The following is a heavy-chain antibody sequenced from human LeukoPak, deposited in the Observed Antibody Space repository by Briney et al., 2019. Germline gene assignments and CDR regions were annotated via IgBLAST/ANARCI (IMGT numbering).Heavy chain of an antibody. CDR2: IKQDGSEK. CDR1: GFTFSSYW. V-gene: IGHV3-7*03. Sequence: PGGSLRLSCAASGFTFSSYWMSWVRQAPGKGLEWVANIKQDGSEKHYVDSVKGRFTISRDNAKNSLYLQMNSLRAEDTAVYYCAKDRVWTGEPHAFDIWGQGTMVTVSS. J-gene: IGHJ3*02. CDR3: AKDRVWTGEPHAFDI. D-gene: IGHD3-10*01.